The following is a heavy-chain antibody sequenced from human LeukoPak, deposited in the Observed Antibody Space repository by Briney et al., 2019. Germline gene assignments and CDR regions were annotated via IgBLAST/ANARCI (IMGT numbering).Heavy chain of an antibody. D-gene: IGHD1-26*01. J-gene: IGHJ4*02. CDR1: GFTFSSYS. CDR2: ISSSSSYI. CDR3: ASELSGSYVDY. V-gene: IGHV3-21*01. Sequence: SGGSLRLSCAASGFTFSSYSMNWVRQAPGKGLEWVSSISSSSSYIYYADSVKGRFTISRDNAKNSLYLQMNSLRAEDTAVYYCASELSGSYVDYWGQGTLVTVSS.